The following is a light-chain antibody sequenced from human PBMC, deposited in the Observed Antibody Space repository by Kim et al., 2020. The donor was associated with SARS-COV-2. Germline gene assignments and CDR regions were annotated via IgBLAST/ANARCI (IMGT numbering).Light chain of an antibody. V-gene: IGKV1-5*03. CDR1: QSISSW. Sequence: DIQMTQSPSTLSASVEDRVTITCRASQSISSWLAWYQQKPGKAPKLLIYKASSLEGGVPSRFSGSESGTEFTLTISSLQPDDFATYYCQQYNSYPYTFGQGTKLEI. CDR2: KAS. J-gene: IGKJ2*01. CDR3: QQYNSYPYT.